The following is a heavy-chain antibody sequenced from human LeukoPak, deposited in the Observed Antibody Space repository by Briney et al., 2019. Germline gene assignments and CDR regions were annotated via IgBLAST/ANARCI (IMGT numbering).Heavy chain of an antibody. CDR2: VHYSGTA. V-gene: IGHV4-59*01. CDR1: DGSITNYD. Sequence: SETLSLTCTVSDGSITNYDWSWVRQPPGKGLEFIGHVHYSGTANYNPSLRSRVTISIDTSKKHFFLKLKSVTAADTAVYYCARSLPYDILTGYSLDYWGQGTLVTVSS. D-gene: IGHD3-9*01. CDR3: ARSLPYDILTGYSLDY. J-gene: IGHJ4*02.